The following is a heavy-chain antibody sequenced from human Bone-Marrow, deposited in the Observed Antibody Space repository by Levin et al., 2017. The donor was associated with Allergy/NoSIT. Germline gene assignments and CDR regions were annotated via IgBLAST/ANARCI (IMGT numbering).Heavy chain of an antibody. Sequence: PSETLSLTCAASGFTFRSYPMTWVRQAPGKGLEWVSVVSANTGATHYADSVKGRFTISRDNSKNTVYLQMDSLRAEDTAIYYCAKDCTDGTCYAALDYWGQGALVTVSS. CDR1: GFTFRSYP. CDR3: AKDCTDGTCYAALDY. J-gene: IGHJ4*02. V-gene: IGHV3-23*01. D-gene: IGHD2-8*01. CDR2: VSANTGAT.